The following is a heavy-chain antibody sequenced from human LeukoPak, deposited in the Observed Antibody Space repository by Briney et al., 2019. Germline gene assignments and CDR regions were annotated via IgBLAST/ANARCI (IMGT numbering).Heavy chain of an antibody. CDR1: GFTFSGFT. J-gene: IGHJ4*02. V-gene: IGHV3-21*01. CDR3: ARDIYTCSSTSCYFDY. Sequence: PGGSLRLSCAASGFTFSGFTMNWVRQAPGKGLKWVSSLSSGSSYIYYADSVKGRFTISRDNAKNSLYLQMNSLRAEDTAVYYCARDIYTCSSTSCYFDYWGQGTLVTVSS. CDR2: LSSGSSYI. D-gene: IGHD2-2*01.